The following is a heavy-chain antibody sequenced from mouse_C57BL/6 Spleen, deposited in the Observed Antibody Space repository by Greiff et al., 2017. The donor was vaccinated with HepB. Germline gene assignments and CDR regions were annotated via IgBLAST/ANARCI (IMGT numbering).Heavy chain of an antibody. D-gene: IGHD3-3*01. CDR2: IDPETGGT. CDR3: TRPGRYYAMDY. CDR1: GYTFTDYE. J-gene: IGHJ4*01. Sequence: VQLQQSGAELVRPGASVTLSCKASGYTFTDYEMHWVKQTPVHGLEWIGAIDPETGGTAYNQKFKGKAILTADKSSSTAYMELRSLTSEDSAVYYCTRPGRYYAMDYWGQRTSVTVSS. V-gene: IGHV1-15*01.